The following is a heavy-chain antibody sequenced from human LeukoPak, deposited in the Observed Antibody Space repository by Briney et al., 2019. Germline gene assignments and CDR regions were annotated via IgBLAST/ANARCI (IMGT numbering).Heavy chain of an antibody. D-gene: IGHD3-10*01. V-gene: IGHV1-8*01. CDR2: MNPNSGNT. Sequence: ASVKVSCKASGYTFTSYDINWVRQATGQGLEWMGWMNPNSGNTGYAQKFQGRVTMTRNTSISTAYMELSSLRSEDTAVYYCARVRDYYGSGSYYRETPPSFDPWGQGTLVTVSS. CDR1: GYTFTSYD. CDR3: ARVRDYYGSGSYYRETPPSFDP. J-gene: IGHJ5*02.